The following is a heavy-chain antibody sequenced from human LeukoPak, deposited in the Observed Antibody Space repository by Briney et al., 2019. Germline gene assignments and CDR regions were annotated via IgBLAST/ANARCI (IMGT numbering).Heavy chain of an antibody. D-gene: IGHD2-15*01. Sequence: PGGSLRLSCTVSGFTVSSNSMSWVRQAPGKGLEWVSFIYSDNTHYSDSVKGRFTISRDNSKNTLYLQMNSLKTEDTAVYYCTRQGYRSGGSCPRMDYWGQGTLVTVSS. V-gene: IGHV3-53*01. CDR3: TRQGYRSGGSCPRMDY. CDR1: GFTVSSNS. J-gene: IGHJ4*02. CDR2: IYSDNT.